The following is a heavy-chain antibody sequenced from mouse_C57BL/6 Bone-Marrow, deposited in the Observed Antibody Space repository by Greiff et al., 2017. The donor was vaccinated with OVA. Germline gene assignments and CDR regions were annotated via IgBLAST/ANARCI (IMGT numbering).Heavy chain of an antibody. J-gene: IGHJ2*01. CDR2: IYPGGGYT. CDR1: GYTFTNYW. V-gene: IGHV1-63*01. D-gene: IGHD1-1*01. Sequence: VKLMESGAELVRPGTSVKMSCKASGYTFTNYWIGWAKQRPGHGLEWIGDIYPGGGYTNYNEKFKGKATLTADKSSSTAYMQFSSLTSEDSAIYYCARLVTTVFDYWGQGTTLTVSS. CDR3: ARLVTTVFDY.